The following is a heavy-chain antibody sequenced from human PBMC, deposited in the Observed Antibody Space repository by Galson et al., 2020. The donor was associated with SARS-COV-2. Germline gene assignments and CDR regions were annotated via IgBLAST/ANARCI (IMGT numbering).Heavy chain of an antibody. D-gene: IGHD6-13*01. CDR3: ARNLRGSSWAQGDAFDI. Sequence: SVKVSCKASGGTFSSYAISWVRQAPGQGLEWMGGIIPILGIANYAQKFQGRVTITADKSTSTAYMELSSLRSEDTAVYYCARNLRGSSWAQGDAFDIWGQGTMVTVSS. V-gene: IGHV1-69*10. CDR1: GGTFSSYA. J-gene: IGHJ3*02. CDR2: IIPILGIA.